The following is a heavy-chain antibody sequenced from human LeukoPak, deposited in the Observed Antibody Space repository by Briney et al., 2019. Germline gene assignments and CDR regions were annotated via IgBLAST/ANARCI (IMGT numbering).Heavy chain of an antibody. J-gene: IGHJ4*02. Sequence: GGSLRLPCAASGFTFSSYSMNWVRQAPGKGLEWVSSISSSSSYIYYADSVKGRFTISRDNAKNSLYLQMNSLRAEDTAVYYCARADSGTEGFDYWGQGTLVTVSS. V-gene: IGHV3-21*01. D-gene: IGHD2-2*01. CDR3: ARADSGTEGFDY. CDR1: GFTFSSYS. CDR2: ISSSSSYI.